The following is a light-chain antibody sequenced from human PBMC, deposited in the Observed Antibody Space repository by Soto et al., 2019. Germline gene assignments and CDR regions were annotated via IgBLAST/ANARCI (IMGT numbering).Light chain of an antibody. CDR2: GAS. V-gene: IGKV3-20*01. CDR3: QQYGSSPYT. J-gene: IGKJ2*01. CDR1: HSVSSSY. Sequence: EIVLTQSPGTLSLSPGERATLSCRASHSVSSSYLAWYQEKPAQAPSLLIYGASSRATGIPDRFSGSGSGTDSTLTTSRLEPEDFAVYYCQQYGSSPYTFGQGTKLEIK.